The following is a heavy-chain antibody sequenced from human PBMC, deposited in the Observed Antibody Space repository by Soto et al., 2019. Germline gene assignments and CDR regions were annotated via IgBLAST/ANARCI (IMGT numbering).Heavy chain of an antibody. CDR2: INPSGGST. J-gene: IGHJ6*02. Sequence: VASVKVSCKASGYTFTSYYMHWVRQAPGQGLEWMGIINPSGGSTSYAQKFQGRVTMTRDTSTSTVYMELSSLRSEDTAVYYCARLESGSEYCYYYGMDVWGQGTTVTVSS. CDR3: ARLESGSEYCYYYGMDV. V-gene: IGHV1-46*01. CDR1: GYTFTSYY. D-gene: IGHD3-10*01.